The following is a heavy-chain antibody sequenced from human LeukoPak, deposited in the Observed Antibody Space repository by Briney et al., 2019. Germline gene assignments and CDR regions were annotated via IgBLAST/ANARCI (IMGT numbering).Heavy chain of an antibody. CDR2: MNSAGTTI. D-gene: IGHD1-1*01. CDR3: IREVQVRASASLGL. V-gene: IGHV3-74*01. CDR1: GFTISGFW. Sequence: GGPLRLSCAASGFTISGFWMHWVRQVPGEGLVWVARMNSAGTTINYADSVKGRFTISRDNVGNTLHLQMNNLSLEDTAVYFCIREVQVRASASLGLWGRGTLVTVS. J-gene: IGHJ4*01.